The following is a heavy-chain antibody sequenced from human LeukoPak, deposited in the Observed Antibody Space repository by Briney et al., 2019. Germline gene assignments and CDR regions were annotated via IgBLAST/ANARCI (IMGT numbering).Heavy chain of an antibody. CDR1: GYTFTGYY. V-gene: IGHV1-2*02. Sequence: ASVKVSCKASGYTFTGYYMHWVRQAPGQGLEWMGWINPNSGGTNYAQKFQGRVTMTRDTSISTAYMELSRLRSDDTAVYYCARDVVVVVPAARGPYNWFDPWGQGTLVTDSS. CDR2: INPNSGGT. CDR3: ARDVVVVVPAARGPYNWFDP. D-gene: IGHD2-2*01. J-gene: IGHJ5*02.